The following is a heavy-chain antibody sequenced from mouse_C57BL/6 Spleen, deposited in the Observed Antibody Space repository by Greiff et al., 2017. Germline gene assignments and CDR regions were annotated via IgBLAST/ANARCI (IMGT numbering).Heavy chain of an antibody. D-gene: IGHD2-2*01. CDR3: ARLSYGGYDGDFDY. J-gene: IGHJ2*01. V-gene: IGHV1-72*01. CDR2: IDPNSGGT. CDR1: GYTFTSYW. Sequence: QVQLKQPGAELVKPGASVKLSCKASGYTFTSYWMHWVKQRPGRGLEWIGRIDPNSGGTKYNEKFKSKATLTVDTPSSTAYMQLSSLTSEDSAVYYGARLSYGGYDGDFDYWGQGTTLTVSS.